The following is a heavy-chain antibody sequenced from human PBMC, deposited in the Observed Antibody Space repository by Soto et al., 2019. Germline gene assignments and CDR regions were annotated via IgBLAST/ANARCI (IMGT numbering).Heavy chain of an antibody. Sequence: GGSLRLSCAASGLTVSSNYMSWVRQAPGKGLEWVSSISSTTNYIYYGDSMKGRFTISRDNAKNSLYLEMNSLRAEDTAVYYCSRESEDLTEQFDYWGQRTLVTVSS. CDR3: SRESEDLTEQFDY. V-gene: IGHV3-21*06. J-gene: IGHJ4*01. CDR2: ISSTTNYI. CDR1: GLTVSSNY.